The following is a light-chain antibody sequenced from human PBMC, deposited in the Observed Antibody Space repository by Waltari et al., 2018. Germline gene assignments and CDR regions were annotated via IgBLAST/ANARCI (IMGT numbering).Light chain of an antibody. CDR3: CSYAGTKTFYV. J-gene: IGLJ1*01. Sequence: QSALTQPASVSGSPGQSITISCTRTSSDCWYSDLVTCHQHHPGKAPKLIIFEVNKRPSGISRRFSGSKSGYTASLTISELQPEDEADYYCCSYAGTKTFYVFGSGTKVTVL. V-gene: IGLV2-23*02. CDR1: SSDCWYSDL. CDR2: EVN.